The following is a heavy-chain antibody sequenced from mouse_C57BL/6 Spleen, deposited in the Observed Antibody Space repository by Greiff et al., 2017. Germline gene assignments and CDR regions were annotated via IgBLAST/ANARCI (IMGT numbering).Heavy chain of an antibody. Sequence: VKLMESGAELARPGASVKMSCKASGYTFTSYTMHWVKQRPGQGLEWIGYINPSSGYTKYNQKFKDKATLTADKSSSTAYMQLSSLTSEDSAVYYCARGYDGLYYFDYWGQGTTLTVSS. CDR2: INPSSGYT. CDR1: GYTFTSYT. J-gene: IGHJ2*01. V-gene: IGHV1-4*01. CDR3: ARGYDGLYYFDY. D-gene: IGHD2-3*01.